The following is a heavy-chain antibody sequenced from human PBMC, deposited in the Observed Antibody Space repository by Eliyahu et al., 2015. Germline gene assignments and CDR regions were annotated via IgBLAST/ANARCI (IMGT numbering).Heavy chain of an antibody. Sequence: HWVRQAPGQGLEWMGIINPSVGTVSYAQKIQDRVTMTRDTSTSTVYMELSNLRSEDTAVYYCAGDLDVGVRGISYGMDVWGLGTTVTVSS. J-gene: IGHJ6*02. CDR3: AGDLDVGVRGISYGMDV. V-gene: IGHV1-46*01. D-gene: IGHD3-10*01. CDR2: INPSVGTV.